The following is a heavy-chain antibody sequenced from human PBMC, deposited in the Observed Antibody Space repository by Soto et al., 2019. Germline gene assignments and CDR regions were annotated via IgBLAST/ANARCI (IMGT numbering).Heavy chain of an antibody. CDR1: GFSFSTYA. J-gene: IGHJ6*02. D-gene: IGHD1-26*01. CDR3: AKDLGATRYCGMDL. CDR2: ISGRGGST. Sequence: PGGSLRLSCAASGFSFSTYAMNWVRQAPGKGLEWVSLISGRGGSTHYADSVKGRFTISRDNSKSTVYLQMNSLTAEDTAVYYCAKDLGATRYCGMDLWGHGTSVTVSS. V-gene: IGHV3-23*01.